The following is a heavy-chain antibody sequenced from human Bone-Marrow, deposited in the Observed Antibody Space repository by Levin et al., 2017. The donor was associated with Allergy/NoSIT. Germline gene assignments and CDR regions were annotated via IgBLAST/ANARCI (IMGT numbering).Heavy chain of an antibody. CDR2: ISASGQGT. D-gene: IGHD6-25*01. V-gene: IGHV3-23*01. J-gene: IGHJ4*02. Sequence: PGGSLRLSCTVSGLTFSAYAMGWVRQAPGRGLEWIASISASGQGTHYADSVKGRITVSRDNFKNTLFLQMNSLTAEDSAVYYCAKDVDSAAGSDYLNYWGRGTLVTVSS. CDR3: AKDVDSAAGSDYLNY. CDR1: GLTFSAYA.